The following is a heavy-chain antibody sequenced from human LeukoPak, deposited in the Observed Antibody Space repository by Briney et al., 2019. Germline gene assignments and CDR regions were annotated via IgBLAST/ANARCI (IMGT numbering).Heavy chain of an antibody. Sequence: SETLSPTCTVSGGSISSYYCSCSRQPAGKGLECIWRIYTSGSTNYNPSLKSRVTMSVDTSKNQFSLKLSSVTAADTAVYYCARDWACSGGSCRYNWFDPWGQGTLVTVSS. CDR3: ARDWACSGGSCRYNWFDP. CDR1: GGSISSYY. J-gene: IGHJ5*02. CDR2: IYTSGST. D-gene: IGHD2-15*01. V-gene: IGHV4-4*07.